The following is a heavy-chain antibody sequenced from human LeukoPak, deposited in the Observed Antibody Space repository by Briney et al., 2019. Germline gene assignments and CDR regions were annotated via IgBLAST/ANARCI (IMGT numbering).Heavy chain of an antibody. CDR2: FSGGGGGGTT. J-gene: IGHJ4*02. CDR3: ARASDSTGYPQLPVHF. Sequence: PGGSLRLSFAASGFTFSSSALSGVRQAPGKGLEWVSGFSGGGGGGTTFYADSVKGRFTISRDHSKSTLFLQMNSLRAEDTALYYCARASDSTGYPQLPVHFWGQGTLVTVSS. D-gene: IGHD3-22*01. V-gene: IGHV3-23*01. CDR1: GFTFSSSA.